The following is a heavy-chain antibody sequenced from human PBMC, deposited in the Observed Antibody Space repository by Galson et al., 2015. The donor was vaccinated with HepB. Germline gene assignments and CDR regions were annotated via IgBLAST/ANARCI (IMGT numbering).Heavy chain of an antibody. J-gene: IGHJ4*02. CDR2: ISYDGSYK. D-gene: IGHD3-22*01. CDR1: GFSFSSYG. V-gene: IGHV3-30*18. Sequence: SLRLSCAASGFSFSSYGMHWVRQAPGKGLEWVAVISYDGSYKYYADSVKGRFTISRDNSMNTLFLQMNSLRAEDTAVYYCAKDPAYDGSLWYYFDYWGQGTLVTVSS. CDR3: AKDPAYDGSLWYYFDY.